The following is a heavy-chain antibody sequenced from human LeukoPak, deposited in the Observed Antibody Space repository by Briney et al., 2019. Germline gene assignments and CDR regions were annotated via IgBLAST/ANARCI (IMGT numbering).Heavy chain of an antibody. CDR1: GGSISSSSYY. Sequence: SQTLSLTCTVSGGSISSSSYYWGWIRQPPGKGLEWIGTIYYGGSTYYNPSLKSRVTISVGTSKNQFSLKLCSVSAVDTAVYYCARDSPGGDDLLDSWGQGTLVTVSS. V-gene: IGHV4-39*02. J-gene: IGHJ4*02. CDR3: ARDSPGGDDLLDS. D-gene: IGHD5-12*01. CDR2: IYYGGST.